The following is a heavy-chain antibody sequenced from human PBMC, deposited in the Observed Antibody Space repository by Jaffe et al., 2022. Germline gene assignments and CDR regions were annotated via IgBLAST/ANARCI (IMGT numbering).Heavy chain of an antibody. Sequence: QVQLQESGPGLVKPSETLSLTCTVSGGSISSYYWSWIRQPPGKGLEWIGYIYYSGSTNYNPSLKSRVTISVDTSKNQFSLKLSSVTAADTAVYYCARGYSSSWYDYYYMDVWGKGTTVTVSS. D-gene: IGHD6-13*01. CDR3: ARGYSSSWYDYYYMDV. CDR1: GGSISSYY. CDR2: IYYSGST. V-gene: IGHV4-59*01. J-gene: IGHJ6*03.